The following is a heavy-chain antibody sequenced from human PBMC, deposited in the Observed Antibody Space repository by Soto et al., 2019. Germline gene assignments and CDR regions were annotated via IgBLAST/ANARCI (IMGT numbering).Heavy chain of an antibody. Sequence: QVQLVQSGAEVTKPGASVKVSCKASGFTFTSYDINWVRQATGQGVEWMGWMRPNSGATGYAQNFQGRVSMPRDTAISTGYMELSNLRSEDTAIYYCARGVDNGVDVGGQGSTVTVSS. CDR3: ARGVDNGVDV. J-gene: IGHJ6*02. D-gene: IGHD2-8*01. CDR1: GFTFTSYD. CDR2: MRPNSGAT. V-gene: IGHV1-8*01.